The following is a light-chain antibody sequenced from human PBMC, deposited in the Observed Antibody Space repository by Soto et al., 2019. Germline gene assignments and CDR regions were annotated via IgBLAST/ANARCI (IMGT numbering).Light chain of an antibody. V-gene: IGKV1-5*03. CDR1: QNINNW. Sequence: IQMTQSPSSLSASVGDRVTITCRASQNINNWLAWYQQKPGKAPKLLIYKASSLESGVPSRFSGSGSGTEFTLTISSLQPDDLASYYCQHYDHYPITFGQGTRLEIK. CDR2: KAS. J-gene: IGKJ5*01. CDR3: QHYDHYPIT.